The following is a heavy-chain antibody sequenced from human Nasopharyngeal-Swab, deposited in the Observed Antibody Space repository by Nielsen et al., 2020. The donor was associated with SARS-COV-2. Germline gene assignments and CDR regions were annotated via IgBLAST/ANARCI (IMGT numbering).Heavy chain of an antibody. CDR2: IYYSGST. V-gene: IGHV4-31*03. Sequence: SETLSLTCTVSGGSISSSSYYWSWIRQHPGKGLEWIGYIYYSGSTYYNPSLKSRVTISVDTSKNQFSLKLSSVTAADTAVYYCARVLTRNLVVALVLDAFDIWGQGTMVTVSS. J-gene: IGHJ3*02. CDR3: ARVLTRNLVVALVLDAFDI. CDR1: GGSISSSSYY. D-gene: IGHD2-15*01.